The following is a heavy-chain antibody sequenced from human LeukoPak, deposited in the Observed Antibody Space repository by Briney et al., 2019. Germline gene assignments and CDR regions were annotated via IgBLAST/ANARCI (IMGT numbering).Heavy chain of an antibody. D-gene: IGHD3-16*01. J-gene: IGHJ5*02. CDR1: GGSISIYY. CDR2: IYNSGST. Sequence: PSETLSLTCIVSGGSISIYYWNWIRQPPGKGLEWIGYIYNSGSTDYNPSLKRRVTISADMSKNQFSLKLTSVTAADTAVYYCARDRELGSWGQGILVTVSS. V-gene: IGHV4-59*01. CDR3: ARDRELGS.